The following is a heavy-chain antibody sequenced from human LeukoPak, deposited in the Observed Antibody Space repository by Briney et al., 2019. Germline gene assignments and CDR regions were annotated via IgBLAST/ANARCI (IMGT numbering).Heavy chain of an antibody. J-gene: IGHJ4*02. CDR1: GFTFGSYA. CDR2: IFGSGGSP. Sequence: GGSLRLSCAASGFTFGSYAMYWVRQAPGKGLEWVSGIFGSGGSPHYADSVKGRFTISRDNSKNTVYLQMNSLRVKDTAVYYCGKTTTGYSSGRYPGWPVDYWGQGTLVTVSS. CDR3: GKTTTGYSSGRYPGWPVDY. D-gene: IGHD6-19*01. V-gene: IGHV3-23*01.